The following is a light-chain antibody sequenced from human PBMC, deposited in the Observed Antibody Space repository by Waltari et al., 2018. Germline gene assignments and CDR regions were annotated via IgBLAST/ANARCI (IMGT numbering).Light chain of an antibody. CDR2: EVS. Sequence: QSALTQPASVSGSTGQSITISCTGTSRDVGRYNLVSSYQQHPGKAPKPMIYEVSKRPSGVSNRFSGSKSGNTASLTISGLQAEDEADYYCCSYAGSSTYVVFGGGTKLTVL. CDR3: CSYAGSSTYVV. CDR1: SRDVGRYNL. J-gene: IGLJ2*01. V-gene: IGLV2-23*02.